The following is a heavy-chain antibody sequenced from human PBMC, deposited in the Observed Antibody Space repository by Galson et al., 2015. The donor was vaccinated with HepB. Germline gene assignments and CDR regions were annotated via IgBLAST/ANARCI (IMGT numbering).Heavy chain of an antibody. V-gene: IGHV4-38-2*01. CDR3: ARGGYYYGSGSYFYFDY. CDR1: GYSISSGYY. J-gene: IGHJ4*02. Sequence: SETLSLTCAVSGYSISSGYYWGWIRQPPGKGLEWIGSIYHSGSTYYNPSLKSRVTISVDTSKNQFSLKLSSVTAADTAVYYCARGGYYYGSGSYFYFDYWGQGTLVTVSS. D-gene: IGHD3-10*01. CDR2: IYHSGST.